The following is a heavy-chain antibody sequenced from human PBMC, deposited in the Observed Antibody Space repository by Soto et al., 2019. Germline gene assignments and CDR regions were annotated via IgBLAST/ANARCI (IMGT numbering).Heavy chain of an antibody. J-gene: IGHJ4*02. CDR3: ARLIGDYYGSGSYFFYNDY. CDR2: IYYSGST. D-gene: IGHD3-10*01. V-gene: IGHV4-59*12. Sequence: SETLSLTCTVSGGSISSYYWSWIRQPPGKGLEWIGYIYYSGSTNYNPSLKSRVTISVDTSKNQFSLKLSSVTAADTAVYYCARLIGDYYGSGSYFFYNDYWGQATLVTVSS. CDR1: GGSISSYY.